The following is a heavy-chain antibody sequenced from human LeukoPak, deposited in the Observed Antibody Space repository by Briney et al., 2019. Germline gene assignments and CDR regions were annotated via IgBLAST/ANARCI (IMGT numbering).Heavy chain of an antibody. CDR3: ARHISGWHPFCY. J-gene: IGHJ4*02. CDR2: IYYSGST. Sequence: SETLSLTCIVSGGSISSYYWSWIRQPPGEGLEWIGYIYYSGSTNYNPSLKSRVTISLDTSKTHFSLKESSVTAADTAVYYCARHISGWHPFCYWGQGTLVTVST. CDR1: GGSISSYY. V-gene: IGHV4-59*08. D-gene: IGHD6-19*01.